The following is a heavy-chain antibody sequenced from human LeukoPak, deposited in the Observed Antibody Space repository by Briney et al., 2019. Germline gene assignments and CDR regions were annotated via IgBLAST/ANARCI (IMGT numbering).Heavy chain of an antibody. D-gene: IGHD2-8*01. CDR3: ARDSHYCTSSLYYYYYMNV. Sequence: SETLSLTCTVSGGSISSSSYYWGWIRQPPGKGLEWFGSIYYSGSTYYNPSIKSRVTLSVDTSKNLFSVILSSVTAADTAVYYCARDSHYCTSSLYYYYYMNVWGEGTTVIVSS. CDR2: IYYSGST. V-gene: IGHV4-39*07. CDR1: GGSISSSSYY. J-gene: IGHJ6*03.